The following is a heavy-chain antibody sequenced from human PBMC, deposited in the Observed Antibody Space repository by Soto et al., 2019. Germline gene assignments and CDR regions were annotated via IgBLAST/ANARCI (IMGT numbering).Heavy chain of an antibody. CDR3: ARIAGTVNLFDY. CDR2: IDWDDDK. D-gene: IGHD4-17*01. CDR1: GFSLSTSGMR. J-gene: IGHJ4*02. Sequence: SGPTLVNPTQTLTLTCTFSGFSLSTSGMRVTWIRQPPGKALEWLARIDWDDDKFYSTSLKTRLTISKDTSKNQVVLTMTNMDPVDTATYYCARIAGTVNLFDYWGQGTQVTVSS. V-gene: IGHV2-70*04.